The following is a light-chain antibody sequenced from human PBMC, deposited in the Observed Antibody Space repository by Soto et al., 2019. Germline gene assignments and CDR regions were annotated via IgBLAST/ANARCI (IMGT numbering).Light chain of an antibody. J-gene: IGKJ4*02. CDR2: GAS. CDR1: QSVSSN. CDR3: QQYGSSPPLT. Sequence: EIVMTQSPATLSVSPGERATLSCRASQSVSSNLAWYQQKPGQAPRLLIYGASTRATGIPARFSGSGSGTEFTLTISSLQSEDFAVYKCQQYGSSPPLTFGGGPKVEIK. V-gene: IGKV3-15*01.